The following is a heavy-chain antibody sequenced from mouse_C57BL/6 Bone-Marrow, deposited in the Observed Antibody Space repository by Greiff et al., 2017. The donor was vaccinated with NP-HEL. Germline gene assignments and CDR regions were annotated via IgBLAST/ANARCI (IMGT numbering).Heavy chain of an antibody. D-gene: IGHD1-1*01. Sequence: QVQLQQPGAELVKPGASVKMSCKASGYTFTSYWITWVKQRPGQGLEWIGDIYPGSGSTNYNEKFKSKATLTVDTSSSTAYMQLSSLTSEDSAVYYCVKAHGSPPYWYFDVWGTGTTVTVSS. CDR3: VKAHGSPPYWYFDV. V-gene: IGHV1-55*01. J-gene: IGHJ1*03. CDR1: GYTFTSYW. CDR2: IYPGSGST.